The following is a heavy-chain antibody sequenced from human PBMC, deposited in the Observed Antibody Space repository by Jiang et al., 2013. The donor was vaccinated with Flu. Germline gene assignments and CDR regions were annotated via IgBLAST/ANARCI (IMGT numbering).Heavy chain of an antibody. Sequence: GAEVKKPGASVKVSCKASGYTFTSYYMHWVRQAPGQGLEWMGWISAYNGNTNYAQKLQGRVTMTTDTSTSTAYMELRSLRSDDTAVYYCARVRGTYYYDSSGYSGTFDYWGQGTLVTVSS. CDR2: ISAYNGNT. J-gene: IGHJ4*02. V-gene: IGHV1-18*04. D-gene: IGHD3-22*01. CDR1: GYTFTSYY. CDR3: ARVRGTYYYDSSGYSGTFDY.